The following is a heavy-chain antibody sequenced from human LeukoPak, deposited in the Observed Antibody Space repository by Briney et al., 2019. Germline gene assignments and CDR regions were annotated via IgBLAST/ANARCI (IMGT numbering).Heavy chain of an antibody. D-gene: IGHD1-20*01. CDR1: GFTFSSYA. CDR3: ASTRHNWNDPYYYYGMDV. J-gene: IGHJ6*02. V-gene: IGHV3-23*01. Sequence: PGGSLRLSCAASGFTFSSYALSWVRQAPGKGLEWVSAISGSGSSTYYADSVKGRFTISRDKSKNTLYLQMNSLRAEDTAVYYCASTRHNWNDPYYYYGMDVWGQGTTVTVSS. CDR2: ISGSGSST.